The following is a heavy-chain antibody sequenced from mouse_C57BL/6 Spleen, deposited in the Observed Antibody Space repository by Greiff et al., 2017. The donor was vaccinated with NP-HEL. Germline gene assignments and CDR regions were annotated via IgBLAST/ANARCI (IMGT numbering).Heavy chain of an antibody. J-gene: IGHJ3*01. CDR1: GYTFTSYW. V-gene: IGHV1-59*01. CDR3: ARSAITTVVAGKFAY. D-gene: IGHD1-1*01. Sequence: QVQLQQPGAELVRPGTSVKLSCKASGYTFTSYWMHWVKQRPGQGLEWIGVIDPSDSYTNYNQKFKGKAKLTVDPSSSTAYMQLSSLTSEDSAVYYCARSAITTVVAGKFAYWGQGTLVTVSA. CDR2: IDPSDSYT.